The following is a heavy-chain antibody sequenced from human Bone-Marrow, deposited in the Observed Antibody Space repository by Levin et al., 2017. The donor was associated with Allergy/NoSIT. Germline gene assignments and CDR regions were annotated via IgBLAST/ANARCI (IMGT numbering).Heavy chain of an antibody. CDR1: GFTFSSYG. Sequence: GESLKISCAASGFTFSSYGMHWVRQAPGKGLEWVAVISYDGSNKYYADSVKGRFTISRDNSKNTLYLQMNSLRAEDTAVYYCAKEQVIGYCSGGSCHPDYWGQGTLVTVSS. CDR2: ISYDGSNK. J-gene: IGHJ4*02. CDR3: AKEQVIGYCSGGSCHPDY. D-gene: IGHD2-15*01. V-gene: IGHV3-30*18.